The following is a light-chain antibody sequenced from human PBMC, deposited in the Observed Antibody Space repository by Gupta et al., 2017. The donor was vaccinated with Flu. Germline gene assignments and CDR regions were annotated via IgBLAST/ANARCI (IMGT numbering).Light chain of an antibody. CDR3: GTWDTSQSGVV. Sequence: KGTIACAGSNSDIGNNYVSCDQHTPVTAPKLLIYDNNHRPSGTPARFSGSKSGTSAIVVITGLQTGGEADYYWGTWDTSQSGVVFGGGTRLTVL. CDR1: NSDIGNNY. V-gene: IGLV1-51*01. J-gene: IGLJ2*01. CDR2: DNN.